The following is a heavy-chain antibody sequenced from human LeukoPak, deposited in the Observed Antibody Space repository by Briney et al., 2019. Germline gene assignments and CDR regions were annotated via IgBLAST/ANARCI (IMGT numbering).Heavy chain of an antibody. Sequence: ASVKVSCKASRYTFTGYYLHWVRQAPGQGLEWMGWINPNSGGTNYARKFQGRVTMTGDTSISTAYMELSRLSSDDTAIYYCAGRPDTAMVAIFDYWGQGTLVTVSS. CDR3: AGRPDTAMVAIFDY. CDR2: INPNSGGT. V-gene: IGHV1-2*02. D-gene: IGHD5-18*01. J-gene: IGHJ4*02. CDR1: RYTFTGYY.